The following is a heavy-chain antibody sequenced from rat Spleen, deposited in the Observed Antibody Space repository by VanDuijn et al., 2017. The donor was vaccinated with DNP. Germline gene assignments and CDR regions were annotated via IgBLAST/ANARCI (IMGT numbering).Heavy chain of an antibody. D-gene: IGHD1-12*02. CDR2: ISTACGNS. CDR3: ARGGYYDGTYQYWYFDF. V-gene: IGHV5-25*01. CDR1: GFTFNDYY. Sequence: EVQLVESGGGLVQPGRSMKLSCAASGFTFNDYYMAWVRQAPTKGLEWVAAISTACGNSYYRESVKGRFTISRDNAKNTQYLQMDSMRSEDTATYYCARGGYYDGTYQYWYFDFWGPGTMVTVSS. J-gene: IGHJ1*01.